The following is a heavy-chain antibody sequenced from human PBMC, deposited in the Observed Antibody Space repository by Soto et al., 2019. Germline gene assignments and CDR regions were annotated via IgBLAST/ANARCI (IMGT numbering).Heavy chain of an antibody. Sequence: GALRLCCVGSVFTFSTYSINWVRQAPGKGLEWVSSISSRSDIYYADSVKGRFTISRDNAKNSVSLQMNSLRAEDTAVYYCAREYTAWPLAYGLDVWGQGTTVTVSS. CDR1: VFTFSTYS. D-gene: IGHD2-2*02. J-gene: IGHJ6*02. V-gene: IGHV3-21*01. CDR3: AREYTAWPLAYGLDV. CDR2: ISSRSDI.